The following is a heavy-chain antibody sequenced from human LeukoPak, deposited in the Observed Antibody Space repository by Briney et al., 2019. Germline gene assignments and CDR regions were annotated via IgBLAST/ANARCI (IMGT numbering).Heavy chain of an antibody. J-gene: IGHJ4*02. Sequence: PGGSLRLSCAASGFTFSSYAMSWVRQAPGKGLEWASAISGSGGSTYYADSVKGRFTISRDNSKNTLYLQMNSLRAEDTAVYYCAKGGDSYGYGGGFDYWGQGTLVTVSS. D-gene: IGHD5-18*01. V-gene: IGHV3-23*01. CDR1: GFTFSSYA. CDR2: ISGSGGST. CDR3: AKGGDSYGYGGGFDY.